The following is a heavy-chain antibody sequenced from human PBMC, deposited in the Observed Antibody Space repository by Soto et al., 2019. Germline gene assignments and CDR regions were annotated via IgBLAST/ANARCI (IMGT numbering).Heavy chain of an antibody. D-gene: IGHD3-22*01. J-gene: IGHJ5*02. CDR2: ISGSGGST. Sequence: XGALSLSCAAAGFSFSSYAMSGVRQAPGKGLEWVSAISGSGGSTYYADSVKGRFTISRDNSKNTLYLQMNSLRAEDTAVYYCAKDRDTYSYDSSGPVNWFDPWGQGTLVTVSS. V-gene: IGHV3-23*01. CDR3: AKDRDTYSYDSSGPVNWFDP. CDR1: GFSFSSYA.